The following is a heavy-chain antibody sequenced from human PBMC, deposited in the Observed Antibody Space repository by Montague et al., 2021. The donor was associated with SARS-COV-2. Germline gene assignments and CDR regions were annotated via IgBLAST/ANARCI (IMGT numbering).Heavy chain of an antibody. Sequence: SETLSLTCAVYGTSFSGYYWNWIRQSPGKGLEWIGEINYGGSTKYSPSLKSRLTISADTSKNQFSLKLTSVAAADTAVYYCARLRDGVVPCPMLGFGPYYYYNYLEVWGRGTTGTVSS. CDR1: GTSFSGYY. D-gene: IGHD3-10*01. CDR3: ARLRDGVVPCPMLGFGPYYYYNYLEV. CDR2: INYGGST. J-gene: IGHJ6*03. V-gene: IGHV4-34*01.